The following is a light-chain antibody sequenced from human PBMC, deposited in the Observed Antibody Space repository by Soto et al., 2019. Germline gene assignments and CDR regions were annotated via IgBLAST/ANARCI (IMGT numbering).Light chain of an antibody. CDR2: KAS. CDR3: QQYNSFPWT. J-gene: IGKJ1*01. Sequence: DIQMTQYTSTLSASVGDRVTITCRASQSFNTWLAWYQQKPGKAPNLLIYKASSLASGVPSRFSGSGSGTEFTLTISSLQPDDLATYYCQQYNSFPWTFGQGTKVDIK. V-gene: IGKV1-5*03. CDR1: QSFNTW.